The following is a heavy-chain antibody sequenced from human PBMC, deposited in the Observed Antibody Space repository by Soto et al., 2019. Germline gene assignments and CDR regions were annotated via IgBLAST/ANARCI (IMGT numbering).Heavy chain of an antibody. Sequence: GESLKISCTCFGYTFNIFWISWVRQMPGRGLEWVGRIDPRDSYTSYSPSFQGHVTISADKSISAVYLQWGSLKASDTAMYYCARLYCSSSTCDSWFDPWGQGTLVTVSS. J-gene: IGHJ5*02. CDR3: ARLYCSSSTCDSWFDP. V-gene: IGHV5-10-1*01. CDR2: IDPRDSYT. CDR1: GYTFNIFW. D-gene: IGHD2-2*01.